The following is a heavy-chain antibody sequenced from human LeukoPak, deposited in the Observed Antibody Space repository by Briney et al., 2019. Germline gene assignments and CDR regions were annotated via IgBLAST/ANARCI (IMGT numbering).Heavy chain of an antibody. D-gene: IGHD2-15*01. CDR3: ARLLPYCSEGICYFWEYFDS. Sequence: SETLSLTCSVSGGSITSSTYSWGWIRQPPGKGLEWIVSFYYTGDTYYGPSLKSLVTISVDSSKNNFSMNLTSLTAADTAVYYCARLLPYCSEGICYFWEYFDSWGQGTLVTVSS. CDR2: FYYTGDT. J-gene: IGHJ4*02. V-gene: IGHV4-39*02. CDR1: GGSITSSTYS.